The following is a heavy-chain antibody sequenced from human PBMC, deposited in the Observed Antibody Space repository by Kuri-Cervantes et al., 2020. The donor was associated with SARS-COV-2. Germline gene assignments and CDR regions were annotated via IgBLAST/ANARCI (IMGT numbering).Heavy chain of an antibody. CDR3: SRISSSWDRRFDD. J-gene: IGHJ4*02. CDR2: IIPILGTA. V-gene: IGHV1-69*04. D-gene: IGHD6-6*01. Sequence: SVKVSCKASGGTLSSYAISWVRQAPGQWLEWMGRIIPILGTANYAQKIQGRVTITADKSTSTSNMVLSSLRSENTALYYCSRISSSWDRRFDDWGQGTLVTVSS. CDR1: GGTLSSYA.